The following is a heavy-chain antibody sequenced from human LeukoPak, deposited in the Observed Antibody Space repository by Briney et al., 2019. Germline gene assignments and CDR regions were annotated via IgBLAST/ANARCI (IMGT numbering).Heavy chain of an antibody. CDR2: INPSGGST. CDR1: GYTFTSYY. J-gene: IGHJ6*03. V-gene: IGHV1-46*01. CDR3: ARTKNYYYYMDV. Sequence: ASVKVSCKASGYTFTSYYMHWVRQAPGQGLEWMGIINPSGGSTSYAQKFQGRVTITADKSTSTAYMELSSLRSEDTAVYYCARTKNYYYYMDVWGKGTTVTVSS.